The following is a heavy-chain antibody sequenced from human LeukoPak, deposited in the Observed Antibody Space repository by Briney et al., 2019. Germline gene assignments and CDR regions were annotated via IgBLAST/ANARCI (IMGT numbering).Heavy chain of an antibody. Sequence: PGGSLRLSFAASGFTFSSYEMNWVRPAPGKGLEWVSYISSSGSTIYYADSVKGRLTISRENAKHSLYLQMNSLRAEDTAVYYCAELGITMIGGVWGKGTTVTISS. CDR2: ISSSGSTI. CDR1: GFTFSSYE. V-gene: IGHV3-48*03. D-gene: IGHD3-10*02. CDR3: AELGITMIGGV. J-gene: IGHJ6*04.